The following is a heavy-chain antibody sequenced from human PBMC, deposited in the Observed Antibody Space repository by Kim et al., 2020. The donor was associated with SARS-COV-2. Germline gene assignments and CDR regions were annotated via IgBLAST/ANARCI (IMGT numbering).Heavy chain of an antibody. CDR2: SNK. CDR3: ARDLYGMDV. Sequence: SNKYYADSVKCRFTISRDNSKNTLYLQVNSLRAEDTAVYYCARDLYGMDVWGQGTTVTVSS. J-gene: IGHJ6*02. V-gene: IGHV3-30*01.